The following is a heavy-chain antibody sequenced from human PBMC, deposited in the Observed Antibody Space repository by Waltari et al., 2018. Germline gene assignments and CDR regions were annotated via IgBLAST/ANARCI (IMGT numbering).Heavy chain of an antibody. CDR3: AKDRYITVAGPGD. CDR1: GYTLQGFY. J-gene: IGHJ4*02. CDR2: INPNSGDT. V-gene: IGHV1-2*02. Sequence: QVQLVQSRSEVKKPGASVKVSCKASGYTLQGFYMHWVRQAPGQGLEWMGWINPNSGDTTYAQRFQGRVTMTRDTSINTFYLELSHLTFDDTAVYYCAKDRYITVAGPGDWGQGTLVTVSS. D-gene: IGHD6-19*01.